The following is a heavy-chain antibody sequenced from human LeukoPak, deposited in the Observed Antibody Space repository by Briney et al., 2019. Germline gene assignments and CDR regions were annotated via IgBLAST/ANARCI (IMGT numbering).Heavy chain of an antibody. CDR2: IWDDGSNK. CDR3: AKGVPGSGWYSGFDAFDI. Sequence: PGGSLRLSCAASGFTFSSYGMHWVRQAPGKGLEWVAVIWDDGSNKYYADSVKGRFTISRDNSKDTLYLQMNSLRVEDTALYYCAKGVPGSGWYSGFDAFDIWGQGTMVTVSS. D-gene: IGHD6-19*01. J-gene: IGHJ3*02. CDR1: GFTFSSYG. V-gene: IGHV3-33*06.